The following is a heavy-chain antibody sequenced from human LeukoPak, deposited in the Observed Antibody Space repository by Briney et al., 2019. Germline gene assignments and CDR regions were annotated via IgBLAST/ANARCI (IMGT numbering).Heavy chain of an antibody. CDR3: ARAPGSSVSIAARPYYFDY. Sequence: GGSLRLSCAASGFTFSSYAMSWVRQAPGKGLEWVSVINGAGGATYHADSVKGRFAISRDNSKNTLYLQINSLTAEDTAVYYCARAPGSSVSIAARPYYFDYWGQGALVTVSS. J-gene: IGHJ4*02. D-gene: IGHD6-6*01. V-gene: IGHV3-23*01. CDR1: GFTFSSYA. CDR2: INGAGGAT.